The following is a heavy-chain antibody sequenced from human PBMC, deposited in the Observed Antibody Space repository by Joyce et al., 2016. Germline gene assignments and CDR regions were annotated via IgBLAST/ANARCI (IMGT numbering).Heavy chain of an antibody. D-gene: IGHD5-18*01. V-gene: IGHV1-46*01. CDR2: INHSDDST. J-gene: IGHJ6*02. CDR3: ARDTAMATGYYYYGMDV. Sequence: QVQLVQSGAEVKKPGASVTASCKASGYTFTNYYMHWVRQAPGQGLEWIGIINHSDDSTNSAQKFQGRVTMTRDTSTRTVYMELSSVGSEDTAVYYCARDTAMATGYYYYGMDVWGQGTTVTVSS. CDR1: GYTFTNYY.